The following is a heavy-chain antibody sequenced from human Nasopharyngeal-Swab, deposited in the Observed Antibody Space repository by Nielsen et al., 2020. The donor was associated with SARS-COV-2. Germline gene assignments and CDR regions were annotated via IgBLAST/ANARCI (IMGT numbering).Heavy chain of an antibody. J-gene: IGHJ6*02. CDR3: ARRPTNGDYGAYGMDV. CDR2: IYPGDSDT. D-gene: IGHD4-17*01. V-gene: IGHV5-51*01. CDR1: GYSFTSYW. Sequence: GGSLRLSCKGSGYSFTSYWIGWVRQMHGKGLEWMGIIYPGDSDTRYSPSFQGQVTISADKSISTAYLQWSSLKASDTAMYYCARRPTNGDYGAYGMDVWGQGTTVTVSS.